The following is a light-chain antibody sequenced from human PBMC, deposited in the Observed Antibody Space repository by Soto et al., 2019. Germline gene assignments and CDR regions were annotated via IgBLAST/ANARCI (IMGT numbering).Light chain of an antibody. Sequence: QSVLTQPPSVSGAPGQRVTISCTGSSSNIGAGYDVHWYQQLPGTSPKLLIYVNSNRPSGVPDRFSGSKSGTSASLAITGLQAEDEAEYYCQSYDNTLSGFVFGTGTKLTVL. CDR3: QSYDNTLSGFV. V-gene: IGLV1-40*01. CDR2: VNS. J-gene: IGLJ1*01. CDR1: SSNIGAGYD.